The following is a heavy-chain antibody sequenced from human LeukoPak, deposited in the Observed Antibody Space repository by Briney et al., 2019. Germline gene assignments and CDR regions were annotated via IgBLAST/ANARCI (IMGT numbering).Heavy chain of an antibody. D-gene: IGHD3-22*01. Sequence: GESLKISCKGSGYSFTTNWIGWVRQVPGKGLEWMGIIYPGDSDTRYSPSFQGQVTISVDKSISNAYLQWSSLKDSHTAMYYCARRSYDSSVYYRYMYYFDYWGQGALVTVSS. CDR2: IYPGDSDT. J-gene: IGHJ4*02. CDR3: ARRSYDSSVYYRYMYYFDY. V-gene: IGHV5-51*01. CDR1: GYSFTTNW.